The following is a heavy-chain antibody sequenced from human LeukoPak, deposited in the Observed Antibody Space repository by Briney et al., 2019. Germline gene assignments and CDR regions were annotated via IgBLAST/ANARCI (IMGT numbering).Heavy chain of an antibody. CDR1: GFTASSNY. Sequence: PGGSLRLSCAASGFTASSNYMSWVRQTPGKGLEWGSVIYSGGSTYYPDPLKGRFTHSRDNSKNTLYLQMNRLRAEDTAVYYCARALRYFDSGAFDIWGQARMVSLCS. CDR3: ARALRYFDSGAFDI. D-gene: IGHD3-9*01. J-gene: IGHJ3*02. V-gene: IGHV3-53*01. CDR2: IYSGGST.